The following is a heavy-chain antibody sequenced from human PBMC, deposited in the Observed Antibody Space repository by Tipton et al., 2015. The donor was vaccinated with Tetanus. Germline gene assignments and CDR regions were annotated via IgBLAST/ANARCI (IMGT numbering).Heavy chain of an antibody. J-gene: IGHJ4*02. CDR2: IWFDGSNA. D-gene: IGHD6-25*01. Sequence: SLRLSCAVSGFTLRKHGMHWVRQAPGKGLEWVAIIWFDGSNAYYADSVKGRFIISRDNSKNMLYLQLNSLRAEDTAVYYCASGSTLDYWGQGALVTVSS. CDR1: GFTLRKHG. V-gene: IGHV3-33*01. CDR3: ASGSTLDY.